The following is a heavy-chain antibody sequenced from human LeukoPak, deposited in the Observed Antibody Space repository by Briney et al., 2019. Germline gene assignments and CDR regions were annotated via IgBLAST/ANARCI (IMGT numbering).Heavy chain of an antibody. Sequence: GGSLRLSCAASGFTFSNSWMSWVRQAPGKGLEWVANIKQDGSEKYYVDSVKGRFTISRDNAKNSLYLQMNSLRAEDTAVYYCAKDPRLRFLEWLPTHFDYWGQGTLVTVSS. J-gene: IGHJ4*02. CDR2: IKQDGSEK. V-gene: IGHV3-7*01. CDR1: GFTFSNSW. CDR3: AKDPRLRFLEWLPTHFDY. D-gene: IGHD3-3*01.